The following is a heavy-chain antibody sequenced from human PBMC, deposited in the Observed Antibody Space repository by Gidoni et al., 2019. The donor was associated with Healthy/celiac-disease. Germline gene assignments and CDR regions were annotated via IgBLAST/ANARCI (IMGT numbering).Heavy chain of an antibody. CDR1: GFTFSSYG. J-gene: IGHJ4*02. Sequence: QVQLVESGVGVVQPGRSLRLSFAASGFTFSSYGMHGVRQAPGQGLEWVAVIWYDGSNKYYADSVKGRFTISRDNSKNTLYLQMNSLRAEDTAVYYCARDRDGYNVGPSDYWGQGTLVTVSS. CDR2: IWYDGSNK. CDR3: ARDRDGYNVGPSDY. V-gene: IGHV3-33*01. D-gene: IGHD5-12*01.